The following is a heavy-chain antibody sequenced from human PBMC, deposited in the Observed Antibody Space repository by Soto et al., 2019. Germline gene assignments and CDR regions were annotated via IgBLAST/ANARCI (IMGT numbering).Heavy chain of an antibody. D-gene: IGHD3-10*01. CDR1: GFTFSGSA. V-gene: IGHV3-73*01. J-gene: IGHJ4*02. CDR2: IRSKANSYAT. CDR3: TALRFGEGLNDY. Sequence: EVQLVESGGGLVQPGGSLKLSCAASGFTFSGSAMHWVRQASGKGLEWVGRIRSKANSYATAYAASVKGRFTISRDDSKNMAYLQMNSLKTEDTAVYYCTALRFGEGLNDYWGQGTLVTVSS.